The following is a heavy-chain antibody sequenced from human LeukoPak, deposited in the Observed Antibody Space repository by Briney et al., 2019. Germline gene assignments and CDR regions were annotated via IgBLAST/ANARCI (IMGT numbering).Heavy chain of an antibody. D-gene: IGHD6-19*01. CDR1: GFTFSSYW. CDR3: ARDGPPISGWYDYYYYGMDV. Sequence: GGSLRLSCTASGFTFSSYWMSWVRQAPGKGLEWVANIEQGGSEKHYVDSVKGRFTISRDNAKNSLYLQMNSLRAEDTAMYYCARDGPPISGWYDYYYYGMDVWGQGTTVTVSS. CDR2: IEQGGSEK. V-gene: IGHV3-7*01. J-gene: IGHJ6*02.